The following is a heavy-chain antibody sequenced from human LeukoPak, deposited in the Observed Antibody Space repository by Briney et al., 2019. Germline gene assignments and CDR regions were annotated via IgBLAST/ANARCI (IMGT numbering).Heavy chain of an antibody. D-gene: IGHD5-18*01. CDR1: GGSFTKCW. CDR3: ARQKNLDTAMVSGWFDP. CDR2: IYPGDSDT. Sequence: GESLKISCEGSGGSFTKCWIGWVRQMPGKGLEWMGIIYPGDSDTRYSPSFQGQVTISADKSISTAYLQWSSLKASDTAMYYCARQKNLDTAMVSGWFDPWGQGTLVTVSS. V-gene: IGHV5-51*01. J-gene: IGHJ5*02.